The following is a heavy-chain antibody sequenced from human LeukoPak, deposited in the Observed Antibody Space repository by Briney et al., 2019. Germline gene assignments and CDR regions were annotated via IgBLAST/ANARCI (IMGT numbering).Heavy chain of an antibody. CDR1: GYTFTGYY. Sequence: ASVKVSCKASGYTFTGYYMHWVRQAPAQGLEWMGWINPNSGGTNYAQKFQGRVTMTRDTSTSTAYMELSRLRSDDTAVYYCARDRVIAVASTLLSYWGQGTLVTVSS. J-gene: IGHJ4*02. CDR3: ARDRVIAVASTLLSY. V-gene: IGHV1-2*02. D-gene: IGHD6-19*01. CDR2: INPNSGGT.